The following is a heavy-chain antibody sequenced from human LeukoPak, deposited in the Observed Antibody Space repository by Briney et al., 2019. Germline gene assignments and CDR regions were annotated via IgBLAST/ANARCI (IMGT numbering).Heavy chain of an antibody. D-gene: IGHD1-1*01. Sequence: ASVKVSCKASGGTFSSYTISWVRQTPGQGLEWMGGFDPEDGETIYAQKFQGRVTMTEDTSTDTAYMELSSLRSEDTAVYYCATQLYYYYYYGMDVWGQGTTVTVSS. V-gene: IGHV1-24*01. J-gene: IGHJ6*02. CDR3: ATQLYYYYYYGMDV. CDR1: GGTFSSYT. CDR2: FDPEDGET.